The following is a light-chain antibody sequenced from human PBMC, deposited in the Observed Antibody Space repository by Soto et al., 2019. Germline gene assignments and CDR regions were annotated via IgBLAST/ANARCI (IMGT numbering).Light chain of an antibody. V-gene: IGLV2-14*01. J-gene: IGLJ1*01. Sequence: QSVLTQPASVSGSPGQSITISCTGTSGDIGSYNRVSWYQQHPGKAPKLIIYEVTDRPSGVSNRFSGSKSGNTASLTISGLQAEDEAEYYCSSYTNINTRACVFATGTKV. CDR2: EVT. CDR3: SSYTNINTRACV. CDR1: SGDIGSYNR.